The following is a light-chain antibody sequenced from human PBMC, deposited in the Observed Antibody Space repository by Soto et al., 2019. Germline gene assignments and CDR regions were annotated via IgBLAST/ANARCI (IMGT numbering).Light chain of an antibody. CDR3: QHYNSYPEA. CDR1: QTSSSW. J-gene: IGKJ1*01. CDR2: TAS. V-gene: IGKV1-5*03. Sequence: DIQMTHAPSTLSGSVGDRVTITCPARQTSSSWLAWYQQKPGKAPKLLIYTASTLNSGVPYRFSGSGSGTDFTLTISSLQPDDFATYYCQHYNSYPEAFGQGTKVDIK.